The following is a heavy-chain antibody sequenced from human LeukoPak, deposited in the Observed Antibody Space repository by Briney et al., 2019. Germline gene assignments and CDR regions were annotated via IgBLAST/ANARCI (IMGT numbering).Heavy chain of an antibody. V-gene: IGHV1-18*01. D-gene: IGHD6-19*01. J-gene: IGHJ3*02. CDR1: GYTFTSYG. CDR3: ARPLREDQWLAPDAFDI. CDR2: ISGHNGNP. Sequence: ASVKVSCKASGYTFTSYGISWVRQAPGQGLEWMGWISGHNGNPNYAQKIQGRVTMTIDTSTSTAYMELRSLRSDDTAVYYCARPLREDQWLAPDAFDIWGQGTMVTVSS.